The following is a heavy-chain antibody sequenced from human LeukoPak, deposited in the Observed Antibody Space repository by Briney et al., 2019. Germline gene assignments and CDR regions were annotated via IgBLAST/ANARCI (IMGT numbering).Heavy chain of an antibody. CDR3: AREAGKGSSWLGDFDY. CDR1: GYTFTSYG. J-gene: IGHJ4*02. CDR2: ISAYNGNT. D-gene: IGHD6-13*01. V-gene: IGHV1-18*01. Sequence: ASVKVSCKASGYTFTSYGISWVRQAPGQGLEWMGWISAYNGNTNYAQKLQGRVTMTTDTSTSTAYMELRSLRSDDTAVYYCAREAGKGSSWLGDFDYWGQGTLVTVSS.